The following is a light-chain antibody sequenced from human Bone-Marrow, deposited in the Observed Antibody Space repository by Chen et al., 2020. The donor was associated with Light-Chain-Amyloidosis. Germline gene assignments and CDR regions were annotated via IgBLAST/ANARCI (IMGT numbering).Light chain of an antibody. CDR3: QVWDRSSDRPV. V-gene: IGLV3-21*02. J-gene: IGLJ3*02. CDR1: NIGSTS. CDR2: DDS. Sequence: SYVLSQPAPVSVAPGQTATRDCGGNNIGSTSVHGYQQTPGQAPLLVVYDDSDRPSGIPERLSCSNSGHTATLTISRVEAGDEADYYCQVWDRSSDRPVFGGGTKLTVL.